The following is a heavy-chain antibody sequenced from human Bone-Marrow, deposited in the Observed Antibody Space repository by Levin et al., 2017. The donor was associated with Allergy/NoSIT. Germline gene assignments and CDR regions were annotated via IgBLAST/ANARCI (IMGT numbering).Heavy chain of an antibody. V-gene: IGHV3-11*06. CDR2: ISSSSSYT. CDR3: ARRTRMESYYMDV. D-gene: IGHD3-22*01. Sequence: GGSLRLSCAASRFTFSDYYMSWIRQAPGKGLEWVSYISSSSSYTNYADSVKGRFTISRDNAKNSLYLQMNSLRAEDTAVYYCARRTRMESYYMDVWGKGTTVTVSS. CDR1: RFTFSDYY. J-gene: IGHJ6*03.